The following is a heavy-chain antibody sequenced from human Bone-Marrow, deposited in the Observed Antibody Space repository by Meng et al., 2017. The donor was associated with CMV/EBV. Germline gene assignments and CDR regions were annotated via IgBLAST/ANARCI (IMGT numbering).Heavy chain of an antibody. CDR1: GFTFSSYW. D-gene: IGHD2-2*01. CDR3: ARIDLRLPPDCSSTSCYPGDDY. CDR2: IKQDGSEK. V-gene: IGHV3-7*03. J-gene: IGHJ4*02. Sequence: GGSLRLSCAASGFTFSSYWMSWVRQAPGKGLEWVANIKQDGSEKYYVDSVKGRFTASRDNARNSLYLQMNSLRSEDTAVYYCARIDLRLPPDCSSTSCYPGDDYWGQGTLVTVSS.